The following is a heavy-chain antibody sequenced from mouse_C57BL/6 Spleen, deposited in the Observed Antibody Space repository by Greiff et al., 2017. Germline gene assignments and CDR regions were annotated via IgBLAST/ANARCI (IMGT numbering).Heavy chain of an antibody. D-gene: IGHD1-1*01. CDR2: INYDGSST. CDR3: ARVYYYSGSAWFAY. J-gene: IGHJ3*01. Sequence: EVKLVEPEGGLVQPGSSMKLSCTASGFTFSDYYMAWVRQVPETGLEWVANINYDGSSTYYPDSLKSRFIISRANEKNIIYLQMRSLKSEDTATYYCARVYYYSGSAWFAYWGQGTLVTVSA. V-gene: IGHV5-16*01. CDR1: GFTFSDYY.